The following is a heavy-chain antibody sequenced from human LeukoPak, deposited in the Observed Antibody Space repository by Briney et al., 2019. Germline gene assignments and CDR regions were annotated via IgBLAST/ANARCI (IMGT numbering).Heavy chain of an antibody. CDR3: AKDWRYSDY. Sequence: PGRSLRLSCAASGFTFSSYGMHWVRQAPGKGLEWVAVISSDGSNKYYAESVKGRFTISRDNSKNTLYLQMNSLRAEDTAVYYCAKDWRYSDYCGQGTLVTVSS. V-gene: IGHV3-30*18. CDR1: GFTFSSYG. J-gene: IGHJ4*02. CDR2: ISSDGSNK. D-gene: IGHD3-3*01.